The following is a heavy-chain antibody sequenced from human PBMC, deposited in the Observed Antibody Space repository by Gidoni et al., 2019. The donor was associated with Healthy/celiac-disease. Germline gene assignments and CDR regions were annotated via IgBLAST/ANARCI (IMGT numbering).Heavy chain of an antibody. CDR3: ARERSPPRRPTMVRGAT. Sequence: QVQLQQWGAGLLKPSETLSLTCAVYGGSFSGYYWSWIRQPPGKGLEWIGEINHSGSTNYNPSLKSRVTISVDTSKNQFSLKLSSVTAADTAVYYCARERSPPRRPTMVRGATWGQGTLVTVSS. D-gene: IGHD3-10*01. V-gene: IGHV4-34*01. CDR2: INHSGST. J-gene: IGHJ5*02. CDR1: GGSFSGYY.